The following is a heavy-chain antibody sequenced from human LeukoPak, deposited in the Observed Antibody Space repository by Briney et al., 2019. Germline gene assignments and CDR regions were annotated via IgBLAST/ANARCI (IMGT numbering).Heavy chain of an antibody. CDR3: TRQYCSSTSCYAGYNWFDP. J-gene: IGHJ5*02. CDR2: IRSKANSYAT. Sequence: GGSLRLSCAASGFTFSGSAMHWVRQASGKGLEWVGRIRSKANSYATAYAASVKGRFTISRDDSKNTAYLQMNSLKTEDTAVYYCTRQYCSSTSCYAGYNWFDPWGQGTLVTVSS. V-gene: IGHV3-73*01. D-gene: IGHD2-2*01. CDR1: GFTFSGSA.